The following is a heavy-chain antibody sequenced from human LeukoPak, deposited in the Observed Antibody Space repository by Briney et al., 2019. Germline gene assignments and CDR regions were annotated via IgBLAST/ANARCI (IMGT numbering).Heavy chain of an antibody. CDR2: IYHSGST. CDR1: GGSISNYY. V-gene: IGHV4-59*12. J-gene: IGHJ4*02. D-gene: IGHD3-22*01. CDR3: ARDRGYYDSSGTLTAVFDY. Sequence: PSETLSLTCTVSGGSISNYYWSWIRQPPGKGLEWIGEIYHSGSTNYNPSLKSRVTISVDKSKNQFSLKLSSVTAADTAVYYCARDRGYYDSSGTLTAVFDYWGQGTLVTVSS.